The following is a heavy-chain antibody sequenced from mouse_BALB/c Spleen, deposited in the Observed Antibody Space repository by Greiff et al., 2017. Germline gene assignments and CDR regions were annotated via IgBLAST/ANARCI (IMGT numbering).Heavy chain of an antibody. CDR2: IYPGDGDT. CDR1: GYAFSSSW. J-gene: IGHJ4*01. Sequence: VQLQQSGPELVKPGASVKISCKASGYAFSSSWMNWVKQRPGQGLEWIGRIYPGDGDTNYNGKFKGKATLTADKSSSTAYMQLSSLTSVDSAVYFCARDDDAMDYWGQGTSVTVSS. D-gene: IGHD2-3*01. V-gene: IGHV1-82*01. CDR3: ARDDDAMDY.